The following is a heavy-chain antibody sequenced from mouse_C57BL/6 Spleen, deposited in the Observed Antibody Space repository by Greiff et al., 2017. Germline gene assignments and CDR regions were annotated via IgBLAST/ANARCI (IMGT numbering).Heavy chain of an antibody. Sequence: EVKLVESGGGLVKPGGSLKLSCAASGFTFSSYAMSWVRQTPEKRLEWVATISDGGSYTYYPDNVKGRFTISRDNAKNNLYLQMSHLKYEDTAMYYCARGQITTGNWFAYWGQGTLVTVSA. J-gene: IGHJ3*01. V-gene: IGHV5-4*03. CDR2: ISDGGSYT. CDR1: GFTFSSYA. CDR3: ARGQITTGNWFAY. D-gene: IGHD2-4*01.